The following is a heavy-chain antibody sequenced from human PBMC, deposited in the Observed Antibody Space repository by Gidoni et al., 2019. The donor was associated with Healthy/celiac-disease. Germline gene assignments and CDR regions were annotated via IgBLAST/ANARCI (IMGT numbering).Heavy chain of an antibody. CDR3: ARKGDYFDY. V-gene: IGHV3-7*01. Sequence: EVQLVESGGGLVQPGGSLRLSCDASGFNFSSYWMSWVRQAPGKGLEWVANIKQDGSEKYYVDSVKGRFTISRDNAKNSLYLQMNSLRAEDTAVYYCARKGDYFDYWGQGTLVTVSS. D-gene: IGHD3-16*01. CDR2: IKQDGSEK. J-gene: IGHJ4*02. CDR1: GFNFSSYW.